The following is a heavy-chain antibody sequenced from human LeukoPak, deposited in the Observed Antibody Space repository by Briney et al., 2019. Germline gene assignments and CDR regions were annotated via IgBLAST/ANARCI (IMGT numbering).Heavy chain of an antibody. CDR1: GYSINSGYY. V-gene: IGHV4-38-2*02. CDR3: ARVGATVSEV. Sequence: SETLSLTCTVSGYSINSGYYWVWIRQPPGKGLEWIGSIYRSGSTNYNPSLKSRVTISVDTSKNQFSLKLSSVTAADTAVYYCARVGATVSEVWGQGTLVTVSS. D-gene: IGHD1-26*01. CDR2: IYRSGST. J-gene: IGHJ4*02.